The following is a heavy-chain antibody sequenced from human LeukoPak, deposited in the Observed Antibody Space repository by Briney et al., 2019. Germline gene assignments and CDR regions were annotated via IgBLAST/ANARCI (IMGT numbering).Heavy chain of an antibody. V-gene: IGHV4-59*06. D-gene: IGHD3-22*01. CDR2: IYYSGST. CDR1: GGSISSYY. Sequence: SETLSLTCTVSGGSISSYYWSWIRQHPGKGLEWIGYIYYSGSTYYNPSLKSRVTISVDTSKNQFSLKLSSVTAADTAVYYCARQDYYDSSGYYIFDYWGQGTLVTVSS. J-gene: IGHJ4*02. CDR3: ARQDYYDSSGYYIFDY.